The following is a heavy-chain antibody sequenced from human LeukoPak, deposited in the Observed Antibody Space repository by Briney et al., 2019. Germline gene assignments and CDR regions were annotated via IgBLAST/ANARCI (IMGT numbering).Heavy chain of an antibody. D-gene: IGHD5-18*01. CDR3: SRGLPEGGYRYGQPGQDY. CDR2: IKEDGSEK. CDR1: GFTFSSYS. J-gene: IGHJ4*02. V-gene: IGHV3-7*01. Sequence: PGGSLRLSCAASGFTFSSYSMNWVRRAPGKGLEWVANIKEDGSEKYYVDSVKGRFTISRDNAKNSLYLQMDSLRAEDTALYYCSRGLPEGGYRYGQPGQDYWGQGTLVTVSS.